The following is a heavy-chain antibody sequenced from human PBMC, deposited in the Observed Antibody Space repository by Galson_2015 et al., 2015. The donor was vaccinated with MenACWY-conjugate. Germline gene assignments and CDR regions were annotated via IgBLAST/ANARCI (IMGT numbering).Heavy chain of an antibody. CDR2: IRAGGSGR. Sequence: SLRLSCAASGFTFSSSDMTWVRQAPGEGLEWVSSIRAGGSGRYHANSVKGRFTISRDNSKNTLYLQMNSLRAEDTAVYYCAKLRGVFPGVDVWGQGTTVTVSS. V-gene: IGHV3-23*01. D-gene: IGHD3-10*01. CDR3: AKLRGVFPGVDV. J-gene: IGHJ6*02. CDR1: GFTFSSSD.